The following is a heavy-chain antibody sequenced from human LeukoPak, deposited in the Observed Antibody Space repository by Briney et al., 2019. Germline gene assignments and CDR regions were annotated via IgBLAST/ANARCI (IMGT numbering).Heavy chain of an antibody. J-gene: IGHJ4*02. CDR1: GDSVSSNSAA. V-gene: IGHV6-1*01. CDR2: TYYRSKWYN. CDR3: ARDLPATTMALFDY. D-gene: IGHD5-18*01. Sequence: SQTLSPTCAISGDSVSSNSAAWNWIRQSPSRGLEWLGRTYYRSKWYNDYAVSVESRITINPDTSKNQFSLQLNSVTPEDTAVYYCARDLPATTMALFDYWGQGTLVTVSS.